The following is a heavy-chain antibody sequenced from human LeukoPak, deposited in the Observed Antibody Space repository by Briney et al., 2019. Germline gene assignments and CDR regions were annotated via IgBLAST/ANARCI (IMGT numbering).Heavy chain of an antibody. CDR1: GFTFSSYG. CDR2: IRYDGSNK. CDR3: AQRGGSSYEGFDY. J-gene: IGHJ4*02. V-gene: IGHV3-30*02. D-gene: IGHD5-12*01. Sequence: GGSLRLSCAASGFTFSSYGMHWVRQAPGKGLEWVAFIRYDGSNKYYADSVKGRFTISRDNSKNTLYLQMNSLRAEDTAVYYCAQRGGSSYEGFDYWGQGTLVTVSS.